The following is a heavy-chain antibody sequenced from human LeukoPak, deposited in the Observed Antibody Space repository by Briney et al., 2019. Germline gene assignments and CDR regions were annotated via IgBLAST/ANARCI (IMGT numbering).Heavy chain of an antibody. CDR2: INPNSGGT. J-gene: IGHJ6*03. CDR1: GYTFTGYY. D-gene: IGHD2/OR15-2a*01. CDR3: ARVSSQYYYYYMDV. V-gene: IGHV1-2*02. Sequence: ASVKVSCKASGYTFTGYYMHWVRQAPGQGLEWMGWINPNSGGTNYAQKFQGRVTTTRDTSISTAYMELSRLRSDDTAVYYCARVSSQYYYYYMDVWGKGTTVTVSS.